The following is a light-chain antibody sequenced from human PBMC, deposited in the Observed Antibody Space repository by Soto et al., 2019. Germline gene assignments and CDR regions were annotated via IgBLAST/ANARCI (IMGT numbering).Light chain of an antibody. V-gene: IGLV1-40*01. CDR3: QSYDSRRRGV. CDR2: GNS. Sequence: QAVVTQPPSVSGAPGQRVTISCTGSSSNIGAGYDVHWYQQLPGTAPKLLIYGNSNRPSGVPDRFSGSKSGTSASLAITGLQAEDEADYSCQSYDSRRRGVFGTGTKLTVL. J-gene: IGLJ1*01. CDR1: SSNIGAGYD.